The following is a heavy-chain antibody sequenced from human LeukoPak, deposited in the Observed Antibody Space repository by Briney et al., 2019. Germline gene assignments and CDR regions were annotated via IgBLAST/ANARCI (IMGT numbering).Heavy chain of an antibody. Sequence: GGSLRLSCAASGFTFSSYEMNWVRQAPGKGLEWVSYISSSGSTIYYADSVKGRFTISRDNAKNSLYLQMNSLRAEDTAVYYCARDHFYDSSGCYFRNFDYWGQGTLVTVSS. D-gene: IGHD3-22*01. CDR1: GFTFSSYE. V-gene: IGHV3-48*03. CDR3: ARDHFYDSSGCYFRNFDY. J-gene: IGHJ4*02. CDR2: ISSSGSTI.